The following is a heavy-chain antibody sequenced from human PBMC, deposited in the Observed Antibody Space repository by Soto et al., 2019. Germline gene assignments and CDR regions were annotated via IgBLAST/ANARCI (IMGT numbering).Heavy chain of an antibody. CDR1: GFTFSSYA. Sequence: QVQLVEFGGGVVQPGRSLRLSCAVSGFTFSSYAMHWVRQAPGKGLERGAVISYDGSNKYYADSVKGRFTISRDNSKNTLYLQMTSLRAEDTAVYYCAREGVTIFGVVGGPGYWGQGTLVTVSS. V-gene: IGHV3-30-3*01. J-gene: IGHJ4*02. CDR2: ISYDGSNK. D-gene: IGHD3-3*01. CDR3: AREGVTIFGVVGGPGY.